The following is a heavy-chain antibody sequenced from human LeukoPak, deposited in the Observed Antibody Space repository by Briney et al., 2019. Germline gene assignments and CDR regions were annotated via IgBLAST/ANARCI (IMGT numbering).Heavy chain of an antibody. D-gene: IGHD3-22*01. CDR3: AGLVGRYSSGLYYYYFDY. CDR1: GFTFSSYA. Sequence: GSLRLSCVVSGFTFSSYAMHWVRQPPGKGLEWIGEMYLSGTTHSNPSVKSRVTISIDKSKNQFFLNLSSVTAADTAVYYCAGLVGRYSSGLYYYYFDYWGQGTLVTVSS. J-gene: IGHJ4*02. CDR2: MYLSGTT. V-gene: IGHV4-4*02.